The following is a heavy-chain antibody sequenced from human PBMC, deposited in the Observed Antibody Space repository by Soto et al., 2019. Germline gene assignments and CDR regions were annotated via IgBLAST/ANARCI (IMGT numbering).Heavy chain of an antibody. D-gene: IGHD3-10*01. CDR2: IFYSGST. J-gene: IGHJ4*02. CDR3: ARRYGWLYFDY. CDR1: GNSITSSNYR. Sequence: PSETLSLTCTVSGNSITSSNYRWGWIRQPPGKGLEWIGTIFYSGSTYYNPSLKSRVTISVDTSKNQFSLKLTSVTAADTALYYCARRYGWLYFDYWGQGSLVTVS. V-gene: IGHV4-39*01.